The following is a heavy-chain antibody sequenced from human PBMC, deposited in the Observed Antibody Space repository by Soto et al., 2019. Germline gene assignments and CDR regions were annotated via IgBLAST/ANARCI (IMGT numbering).Heavy chain of an antibody. V-gene: IGHV3-74*01. Sequence: PGGSLRFSCAASGFFFSGFWMHWVRQAPGKGLVWVSHINYDGSSTTFADSVKGRFSISRDNAKNTVYLQMSSLGAEDTAVYYCARGHYYAMDVWGQGATVTVSS. CDR2: INYDGSST. CDR3: ARGHYYAMDV. J-gene: IGHJ6*02. CDR1: GFFFSGFW.